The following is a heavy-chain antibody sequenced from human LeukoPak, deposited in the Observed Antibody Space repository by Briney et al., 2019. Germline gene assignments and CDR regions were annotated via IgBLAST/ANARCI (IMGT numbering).Heavy chain of an antibody. CDR1: GGSISSGGYY. D-gene: IGHD3-22*01. CDR2: IYYSGST. CDR3: ARDQDDSSGYYGIY. J-gene: IGHJ4*02. V-gene: IGHV4-31*03. Sequence: SETLSLTCTVSGGSISSGGYYWSWIRQHPGKGLEWIGYIYYSGSTYYNPSLKSRVTISVDTSKNQFSLKLSSVTAADTAVYYCARDQDDSSGYYGIYWGQGTLVTVSS.